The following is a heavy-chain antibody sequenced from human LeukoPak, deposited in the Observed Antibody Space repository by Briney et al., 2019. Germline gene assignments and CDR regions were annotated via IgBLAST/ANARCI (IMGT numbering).Heavy chain of an antibody. CDR1: GFTVSSNY. J-gene: IGHJ4*02. CDR2: IYSGGST. Sequence: GGSLRLSCAASGFTVSSNYMSWVRQAPGKGLEWVSVIYSGGSTYYADSVKGRFTISRDNSKNTLYLQMNSLRAEDTAVYYCARDPVTMVRGFGFDYWGQGTLVTVSS. CDR3: ARDPVTMVRGFGFDY. V-gene: IGHV3-66*01. D-gene: IGHD3-10*01.